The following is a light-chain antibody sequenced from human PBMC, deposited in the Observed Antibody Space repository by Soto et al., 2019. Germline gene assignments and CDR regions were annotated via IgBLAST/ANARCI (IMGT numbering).Light chain of an antibody. CDR2: DSS. Sequence: EIVLTQSPATLSLSPGERATLSCRASQSVSSYLAWYQQKPGQAPRLLIYDSSNRATGIPARFSGGGSGTDFTLTISSLVPEDFAVYYCQQRSNWPPLTFGGGTKVEIK. CDR3: QQRSNWPPLT. V-gene: IGKV3-11*01. CDR1: QSVSSY. J-gene: IGKJ4*02.